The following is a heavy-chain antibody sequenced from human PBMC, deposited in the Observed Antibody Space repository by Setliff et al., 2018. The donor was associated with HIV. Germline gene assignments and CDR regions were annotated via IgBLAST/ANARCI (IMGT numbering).Heavy chain of an antibody. V-gene: IGHV4-39*01. CDR3: ARQVDSDTSGHPDWFDP. Sequence: SETLSLTCTVSGDSITNSFYFWAWIRQPPGKGLEWIGSIYYGGIIDYNPSLKSRVTISVDTPKNQFSLRLDSVTAADTAIHYCARQVDSDTSGHPDWFDPWGQGTLVTVSS. CDR1: GDSITNSFYF. J-gene: IGHJ5*02. CDR2: IYYGGII. D-gene: IGHD3-22*01.